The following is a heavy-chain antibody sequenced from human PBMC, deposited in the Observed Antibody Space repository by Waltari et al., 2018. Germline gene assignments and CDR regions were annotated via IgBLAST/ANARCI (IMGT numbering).Heavy chain of an antibody. CDR1: GFTLSSYA. J-gene: IGHJ4*02. V-gene: IGHV3-23*01. CDR3: AKVVPAAMSVDY. CDR2: ISGSGGST. D-gene: IGHD2-2*01. Sequence: EVQLLESGGGWVQPGGSLRLSCAATGFTLSSYAMSWVRLAPGKGLEWVSAISGSGGSTYYADSVKGRFTISRDNSKNTLYLQMNSLRAEDTAVYYCAKVVPAAMSVDYWGQGTLVTVSS.